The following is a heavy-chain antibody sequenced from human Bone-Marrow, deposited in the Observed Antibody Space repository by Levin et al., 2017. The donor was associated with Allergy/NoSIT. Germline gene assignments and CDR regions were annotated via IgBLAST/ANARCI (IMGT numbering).Heavy chain of an antibody. CDR3: AKPSGYGGGEFDY. J-gene: IGHJ4*02. CDR2: ISGSGGST. Sequence: GESLKISCAASGFTFSSYAMSWVRQAPGRGLEWVSGISGSGGSTYYADSVKGRFTISRDNSKNTLYLQMNSLRAEDTALYYCAKPSGYGGGEFDYWGQGTLVTVSS. D-gene: IGHD4-23*01. V-gene: IGHV3-23*01. CDR1: GFTFSSYA.